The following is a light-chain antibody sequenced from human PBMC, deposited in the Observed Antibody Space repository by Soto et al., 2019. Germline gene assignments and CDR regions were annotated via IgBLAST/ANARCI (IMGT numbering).Light chain of an antibody. J-gene: IGKJ4*01. V-gene: IGKV1-9*01. CDR2: AAS. CDR1: QAISSY. CDR3: QQLHSFPLT. Sequence: DIQLTQSPSFLSASVGDRVTITCRASQAISSYLAWYQQEPGKAPKLLISAASTLQGGVPSRFSGSGSGTEFTLTVSRLQPEDFATYYCQQLHSFPLTFGGGTKVEIK.